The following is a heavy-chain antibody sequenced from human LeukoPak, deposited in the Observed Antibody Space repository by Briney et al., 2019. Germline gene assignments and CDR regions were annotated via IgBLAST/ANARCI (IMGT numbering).Heavy chain of an antibody. CDR2: IYYSGST. CDR1: GYSISSSYY. D-gene: IGHD3-16*02. J-gene: IGHJ4*02. CDR3: ARTFTFGGVIDYFDY. Sequence: PSETLSLTCVVSGYSISSSYYWGWIRQPPGKGLEWIGYIYYSGSTNYNPSLKSRVTISVDTSKNQFSLKLSSVTAADTAVYYCARTFTFGGVIDYFDYWGQGTLVTVSS. V-gene: IGHV4-61*01.